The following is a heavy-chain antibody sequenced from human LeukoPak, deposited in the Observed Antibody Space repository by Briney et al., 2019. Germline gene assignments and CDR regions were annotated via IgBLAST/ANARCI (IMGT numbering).Heavy chain of an antibody. CDR1: GGSFRSFV. D-gene: IGHD3-22*01. Sequence: EASVKVSCKASGGSFRSFVITWVRQAPGQGLEWMGGITPMLNTTKYAQKFQGRVTITTEESTSTAYMDLNSLSSEDTAVYYCAIYYYDSSGYYASDALDVWGQGTMVTVSS. V-gene: IGHV1-69*05. J-gene: IGHJ3*01. CDR3: AIYYYDSSGYYASDALDV. CDR2: ITPMLNTT.